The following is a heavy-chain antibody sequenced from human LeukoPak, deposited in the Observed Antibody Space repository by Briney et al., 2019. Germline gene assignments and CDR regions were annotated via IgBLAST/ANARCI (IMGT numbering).Heavy chain of an antibody. CDR2: VYTGGNT. CDR3: ARGDSGYDRATSTWFDP. J-gene: IGHJ5*02. CDR1: GFTVSSNY. Sequence: PGGSLRLSCAASGFTVSSNYMNWVRQAPGKGLEWVSVVYTGGNTYYADSVKGRFTISRDNSKNTQYLQMNSLRAEDTAVYYCARGDSGYDRATSTWFDPWGQGTLVTVSS. D-gene: IGHD5-12*01. V-gene: IGHV3-53*05.